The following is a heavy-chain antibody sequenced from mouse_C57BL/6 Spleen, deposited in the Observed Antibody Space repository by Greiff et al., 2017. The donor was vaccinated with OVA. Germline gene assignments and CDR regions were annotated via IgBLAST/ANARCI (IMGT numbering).Heavy chain of an antibody. V-gene: IGHV1-59*01. Sequence: VQLQQPGAELVRPGTSVKLSCKASGYTFTSYWMHWVKQRPGQGLEWIGVIDPSDSYTNYNQKFKGKATLTVDTSSSTAYMQLSSLTSEDSAVYYCARSYGSSHYAMDYWGQGTSVTVSS. CDR1: GYTFTSYW. CDR2: IDPSDSYT. D-gene: IGHD1-1*01. J-gene: IGHJ4*01. CDR3: ARSYGSSHYAMDY.